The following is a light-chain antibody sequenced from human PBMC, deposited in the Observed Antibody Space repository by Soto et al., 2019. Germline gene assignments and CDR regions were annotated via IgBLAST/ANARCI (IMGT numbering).Light chain of an antibody. Sequence: QSVLTQPASVSGSPGQSITISCTGTSTDFGGYNYVSWYQQHPGKAPKLMIYDVTSRPSGVSNRFSGSKSGNTASLIISGLQAEDEADYYCISYTSSDTYVFGTGTKVTVL. CDR1: STDFGGYNY. V-gene: IGLV2-14*01. CDR2: DVT. CDR3: ISYTSSDTYV. J-gene: IGLJ1*01.